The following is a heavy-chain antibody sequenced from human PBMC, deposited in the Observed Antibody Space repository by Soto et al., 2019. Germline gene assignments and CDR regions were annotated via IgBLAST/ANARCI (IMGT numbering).Heavy chain of an antibody. Sequence: SETLSLTCAVYGGSFSGYYWSWIRQPPGKGLEWIGEINHSGSTNYNPSLKSRVTISVDTSKNQFSLKLSSVTAADTAVYYCARNGHYYDSSGYSYYFDYWGQGTLVTVSS. CDR3: ARNGHYYDSSGYSYYFDY. J-gene: IGHJ4*02. V-gene: IGHV4-34*01. CDR1: GGSFSGYY. CDR2: INHSGST. D-gene: IGHD3-22*01.